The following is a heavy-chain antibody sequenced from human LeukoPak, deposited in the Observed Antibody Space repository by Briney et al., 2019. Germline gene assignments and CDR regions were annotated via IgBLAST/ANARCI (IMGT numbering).Heavy chain of an antibody. CDR2: ISSSSSYI. CDR1: GXTFSSYS. J-gene: IGHJ4*02. CDR3: AREGMVATFDY. V-gene: IGHV3-21*01. D-gene: IGHD5-12*01. Sequence: PGGSLRLSCAASGXTFSSYSMNWVRQAPGKGLEWVLSISSSSSYIYYADSVKGRFTISRDKAKNSLYLQMNSLRAEDTAIYYCAREGMVATFDYWGQGTLVTVSS.